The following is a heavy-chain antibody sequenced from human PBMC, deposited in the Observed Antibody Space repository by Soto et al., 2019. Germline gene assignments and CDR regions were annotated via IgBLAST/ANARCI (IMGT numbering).Heavy chain of an antibody. Sequence: GGSLRLSCAASGFTFSSYSMNWVRQAPGKGLEWVSSISSSSSYIYYADSVKGRFTISRDNAKNSLYLQMNSLRAEDTAVYYCATDRGWTLRGYYLVYVGQGTLVAVSS. CDR3: ATDRGWTLRGYYLVY. CDR1: GFTFSSYS. CDR2: ISSSSSYI. J-gene: IGHJ4*02. D-gene: IGHD3-10*01. V-gene: IGHV3-21*01.